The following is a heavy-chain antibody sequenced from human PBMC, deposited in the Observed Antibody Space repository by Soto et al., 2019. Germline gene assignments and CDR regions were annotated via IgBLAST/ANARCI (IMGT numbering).Heavy chain of an antibody. J-gene: IGHJ6*02. V-gene: IGHV3-30-3*01. CDR3: VKDGSSGWPYYYRIDV. D-gene: IGHD6-19*01. CDR1: GFTFSSYA. CDR2: ISYDGSNK. Sequence: GGSLRLSCAASGFTFSSYAMHWVRQAPGKGLEWVAVISYDGSNKYYADSVKGRFTISRDNSKNTLYLQMNSLRAEDTAVYYFVKDGSSGWPYYYRIDVPAQRTSVLLSS.